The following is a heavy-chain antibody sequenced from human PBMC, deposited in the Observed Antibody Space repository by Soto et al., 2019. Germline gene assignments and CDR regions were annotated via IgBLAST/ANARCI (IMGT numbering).Heavy chain of an antibody. CDR2: IYTSGST. V-gene: IGHV4-4*07. Sequence: SETLSLTCTVSGGSISSYYWSWIRQPAGKGLEWIGRIYTSGSTNYNPSLKSRVTMSVDTSKNQFSLKLSSVTAADTAVYYYARVEVVVTGDAFDIWGQGTMVTVS. D-gene: IGHD2-2*01. J-gene: IGHJ3*02. CDR3: ARVEVVVTGDAFDI. CDR1: GGSISSYY.